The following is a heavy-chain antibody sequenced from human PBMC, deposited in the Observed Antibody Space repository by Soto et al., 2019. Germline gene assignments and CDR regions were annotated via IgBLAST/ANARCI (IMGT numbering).Heavy chain of an antibody. CDR1: GYTFTGYY. CDR2: INPNSGGT. Sequence: ASVKVSCKASGYTFTGYYMHWVRQAPGQGLEWMGWINPNSGGTNYAQKFQGRVTMTRDTSISTAYMELSRLRSDDTAVYYCARAPFWSGYYGDNWFDPWGQGTLVTVSS. D-gene: IGHD3-3*01. V-gene: IGHV1-2*02. CDR3: ARAPFWSGYYGDNWFDP. J-gene: IGHJ5*02.